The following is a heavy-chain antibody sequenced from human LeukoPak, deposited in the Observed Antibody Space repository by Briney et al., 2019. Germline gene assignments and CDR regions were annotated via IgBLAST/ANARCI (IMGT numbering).Heavy chain of an antibody. CDR1: GGTFSSYS. CDR3: ASGVFYGSGSYGFDY. Sequence: SVKVSCKASGGTFSSYSISWVRQAPGQGLEWMGGIIPIFGTANYAQKFQGRVTITTDESTSTAYMELSSLRSEDTAVYYCASGVFYGSGSYGFDYWGQGTLVTVSS. V-gene: IGHV1-69*05. J-gene: IGHJ4*02. CDR2: IIPIFGTA. D-gene: IGHD3-10*01.